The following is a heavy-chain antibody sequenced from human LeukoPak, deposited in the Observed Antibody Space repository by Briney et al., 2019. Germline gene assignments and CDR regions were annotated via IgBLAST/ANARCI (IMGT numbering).Heavy chain of an antibody. D-gene: IGHD2-2*01. V-gene: IGHV4-4*07. CDR1: GGSISSYY. CDR2: IYTSGST. CDR3: ARASSTALRAFDI. Sequence: PSETLSLTCTVPGGSISSYYWSWIRPPAGKGLEWIGRIYTSGSTNYNPSLKSRVTMSVDTSKNQFSLKLSSVTAADTAVYYCARASSTALRAFDIWGQGTMVTVSS. J-gene: IGHJ3*02.